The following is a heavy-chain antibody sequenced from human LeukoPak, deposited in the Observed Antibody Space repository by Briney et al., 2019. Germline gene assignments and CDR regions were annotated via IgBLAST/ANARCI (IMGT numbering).Heavy chain of an antibody. J-gene: IGHJ6*02. CDR3: ARGRYSYGYTPVRYYGMDV. CDR2: INHSGST. D-gene: IGHD5-18*01. Sequence: SETLSLTCAVYGGSFSGYYWSWIRQPPGKGLEWIGEINHSGSTNYNPSLKSRVTISVDTSKNQFSLKLSSVTAADTAVYYCARGRYSYGYTPVRYYGMDVWGQGTTVTVSS. V-gene: IGHV4-34*01. CDR1: GGSFSGYY.